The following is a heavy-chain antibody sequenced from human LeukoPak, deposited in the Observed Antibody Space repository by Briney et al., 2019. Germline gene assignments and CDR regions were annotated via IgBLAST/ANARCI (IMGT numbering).Heavy chain of an antibody. CDR1: GFSLSNYA. CDR3: ARDPGGHFDY. J-gene: IGHJ4*02. CDR2: ISDSDGTT. V-gene: IGHV3-23*01. D-gene: IGHD6-25*01. Sequence: GGSLRLSCAASGFSLSNYAMSWVRQAPGKGLEWVSGISDSDGTTYYADSVKGLFTISRDNAKNSLYLQMNSLRAEDTAVYYCARDPGGHFDYWGQGTLVTVSS.